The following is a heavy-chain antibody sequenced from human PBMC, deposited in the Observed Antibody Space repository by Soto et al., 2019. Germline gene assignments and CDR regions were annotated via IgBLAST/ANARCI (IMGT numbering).Heavy chain of an antibody. Sequence: PGGSLRLSCAASGFTFSSYGMHWVRQAPGKGLEWVAVIWYDGSNKYYADSVKGRFTISRDNSKNTLYLQMNSLRAEDTAVYYCARYRTGGTGFDYWGQGTLVTVSS. J-gene: IGHJ4*02. V-gene: IGHV3-33*01. CDR1: GFTFSSYG. D-gene: IGHD1-1*01. CDR3: ARYRTGGTGFDY. CDR2: IWYDGSNK.